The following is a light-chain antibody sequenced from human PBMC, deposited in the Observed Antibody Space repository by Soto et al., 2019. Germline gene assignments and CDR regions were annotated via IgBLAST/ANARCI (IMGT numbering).Light chain of an antibody. CDR1: SSDVGGYNY. V-gene: IGLV2-14*01. Sequence: QSALTQPASVSGSPVQSITISCTGTSSDVGGYNYVSWYQQHPGKAPKLMIYDVSNRPSGVSNRFSGSKSGNTASLTISGLQAEDEADYYCSSYTSSSTYVFGTGTKRTVL. CDR3: SSYTSSSTYV. J-gene: IGLJ1*01. CDR2: DVS.